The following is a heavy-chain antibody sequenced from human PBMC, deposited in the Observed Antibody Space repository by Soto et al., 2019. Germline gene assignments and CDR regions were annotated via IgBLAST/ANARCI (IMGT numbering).Heavy chain of an antibody. CDR3: ARDFRVTNFVVALYYYHYVMDV. CDR1: GFTFSRYA. CDR2: ISYDGSNK. Sequence: PGGSLRLSCAASGFTFSRYAMHWVRQAPGKGLEKVAVISYDGSNKYYADSVKGRFTISRDNSKNTLYLQMNSLRAEDTAVYYCARDFRVTNFVVALYYYHYVMDVWGQGTTVTVSS. V-gene: IGHV3-30-3*01. D-gene: IGHD3-3*01. J-gene: IGHJ6*02.